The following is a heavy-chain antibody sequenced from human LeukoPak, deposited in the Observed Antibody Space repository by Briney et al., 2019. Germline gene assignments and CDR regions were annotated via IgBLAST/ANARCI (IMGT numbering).Heavy chain of an antibody. CDR3: TTEGGLRFLEWLFPSYYYYGMDV. CDR1: GFTFSNAW. J-gene: IGHJ6*02. CDR2: IKGKTDGGTT. D-gene: IGHD3-3*01. Sequence: GGSLRLSCAASGFTFSNAWMSWVRQAPGKGLEWVGRIKGKTDGGTTDYAAPVKGRFTISRDDSKNTLYLQMNSLKTEDTAVYYCTTEGGLRFLEWLFPSYYYYGMDVWGQGTTVTVSS. V-gene: IGHV3-15*01.